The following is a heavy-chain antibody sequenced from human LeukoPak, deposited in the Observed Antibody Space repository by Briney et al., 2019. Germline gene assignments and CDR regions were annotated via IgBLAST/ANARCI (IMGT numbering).Heavy chain of an antibody. CDR2: IYYSGSI. CDR3: ASHPQGGYYPHYYSYGMDV. CDR1: GGSVSSSNYY. D-gene: IGHD3-3*01. Sequence: SETLSLTCTVSGGSVSSSNYYWGWFRQPPGKGLEWLVYIYYSGSINYNPSLKSRVTISVYTPNNHFSLKLSSVTAADTAVYYCASHPQGGYYPHYYSYGMDVWGQGTTVTVSS. V-gene: IGHV4-61*03. J-gene: IGHJ6*02.